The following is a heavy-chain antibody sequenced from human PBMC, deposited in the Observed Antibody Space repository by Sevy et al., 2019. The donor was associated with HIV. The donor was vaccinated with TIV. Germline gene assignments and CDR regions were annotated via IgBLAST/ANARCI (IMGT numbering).Heavy chain of an antibody. Sequence: GGYLRLSCAASGFTFTTYGMNCVRQAPGKGLEWVSSITASGNYVYYADSVKGRFTISRDNAKNSLYLQINSLRADDTTIYYCTRGGGCHRRTCYYIDLWGQGTLVTVSS. J-gene: IGHJ4*02. V-gene: IGHV3-21*01. CDR2: ITASGNYV. D-gene: IGHD2-2*01. CDR1: GFTFTTYG. CDR3: TRGGGCHRRTCYYIDL.